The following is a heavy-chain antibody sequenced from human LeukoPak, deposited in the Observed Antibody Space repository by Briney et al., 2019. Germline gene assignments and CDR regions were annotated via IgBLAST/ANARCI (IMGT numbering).Heavy chain of an antibody. CDR2: IYYSGST. J-gene: IGHJ4*02. CDR1: GGSISSYY. CDR3: ARAAYCSGGSCYAFDY. V-gene: IGHV4-59*01. Sequence: SETLSLTCTVSGGSISSYYWSWIRKPPGKGLEWIGYIYYSGSTNYKPSLKSRVTISVDTSKNQFSLKLSSVTAADTAVYYCARAAYCSGGSCYAFDYWGQGTLVTVSS. D-gene: IGHD2-15*01.